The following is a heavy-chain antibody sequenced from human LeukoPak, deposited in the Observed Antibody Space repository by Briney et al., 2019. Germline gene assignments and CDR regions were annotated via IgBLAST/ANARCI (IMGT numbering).Heavy chain of an antibody. D-gene: IGHD2-15*01. V-gene: IGHV4-4*07. CDR1: GGSINSYY. J-gene: IGHJ4*02. CDR3: ARDLGGGSPG. Sequence: PSETLSLTCTVSGGSINSYYWSWIRQPAGKGLEWLGLIYTSGRINYNSSLKSRLTISVDTSKNQSSLELRSVTAADTAVYYCARDLGGGSPGWGQGTLVTVSS. CDR2: IYTSGRI.